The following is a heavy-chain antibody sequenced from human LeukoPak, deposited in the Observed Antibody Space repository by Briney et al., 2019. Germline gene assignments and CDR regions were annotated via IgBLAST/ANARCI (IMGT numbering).Heavy chain of an antibody. Sequence: GGSLRLSCAASGFTFSNAWMSWVRQAPGKGLEWVGRIKSKTDGGTTDYAAPVKGRFTISRDDSKNTLYLQTNSLNTEDTAVYYCTTVGGSTYYDILTGYYNDNWFDPWGQGTLVTVSS. CDR2: IKSKTDGGTT. V-gene: IGHV3-15*01. CDR3: TTVGGSTYYDILTGYYNDNWFDP. D-gene: IGHD3-9*01. CDR1: GFTFSNAW. J-gene: IGHJ5*02.